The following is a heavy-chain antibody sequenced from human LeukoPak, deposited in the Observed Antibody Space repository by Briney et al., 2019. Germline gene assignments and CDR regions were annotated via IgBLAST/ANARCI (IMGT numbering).Heavy chain of an antibody. J-gene: IGHJ4*02. V-gene: IGHV3-7*01. Sequence: PGGSLRLSCAASGFIFSNYGMSWVRQAPGKGLEWVANIKQDGSEKFYVDSVKGRFTISRDNAMNSLYLQMNSLRAEDTAVYFCARDGWNYVVDYWGQGTLVTVSS. D-gene: IGHD1-7*01. CDR3: ARDGWNYVVDY. CDR1: GFIFSNYG. CDR2: IKQDGSEK.